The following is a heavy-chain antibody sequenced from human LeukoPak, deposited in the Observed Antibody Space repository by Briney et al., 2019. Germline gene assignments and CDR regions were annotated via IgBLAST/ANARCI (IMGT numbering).Heavy chain of an antibody. V-gene: IGHV1-18*01. CDR2: ISAYNGNT. CDR1: GYTVTSYG. J-gene: IGHJ1*01. CDR3: TIAADEYFQH. D-gene: IGHD6-25*01. Sequence: ASVKVSCKASGYTVTSYGISWVRQAPGQGLEWMGWISAYNGNTNYAQKLQGRVTMTTDTSTSTAYMELRSLRSDDTAVYYWTIAADEYFQHWGQGTLVTVSS.